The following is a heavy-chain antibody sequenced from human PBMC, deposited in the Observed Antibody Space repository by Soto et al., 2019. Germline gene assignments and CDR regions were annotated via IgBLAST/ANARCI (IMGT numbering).Heavy chain of an antibody. CDR3: ARDLVSFPDSGLRLTFAFYYYYLDV. J-gene: IGHJ6*02. CDR1: GYTFTSYG. Sequence: QVQLVQSGAEVKKPGASVKVSCKASGYTFTSYGISWVRQAPGQGLEGMGWISAYNGNTNYAQKLQGRVTMTTDTSTSIAYIELRSLKSDDSAVYYWARDLVSFPDSGLRLTFAFYYYYLDVWGQGTTVTVSS. D-gene: IGHD2-21*01. CDR2: ISAYNGNT. V-gene: IGHV1-18*04.